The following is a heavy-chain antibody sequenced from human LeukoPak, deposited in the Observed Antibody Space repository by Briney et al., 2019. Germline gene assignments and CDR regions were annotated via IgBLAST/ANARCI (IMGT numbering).Heavy chain of an antibody. CDR2: ISGSGGST. CDR1: GFTFSSYA. Sequence: PGGSLRLSCAASGFTFSSYAMHWVRQAPGKGLEWVSAISGSGGSTYYADSVKGRFTISRDNSKNTLYLQMNSLRAEDTAVYYCAKGLVVAATSPIDYWGQGTLVTVSS. CDR3: AKGLVVAATSPIDY. D-gene: IGHD2-15*01. J-gene: IGHJ4*02. V-gene: IGHV3-23*01.